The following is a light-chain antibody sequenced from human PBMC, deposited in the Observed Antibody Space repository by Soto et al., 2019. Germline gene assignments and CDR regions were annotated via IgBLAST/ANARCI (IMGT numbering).Light chain of an antibody. CDR3: QQYGSSPGT. J-gene: IGKJ4*01. Sequence: EIVLTQSPGTLSLSPGERATLSCRASQSVSSSYLAWYQQKPGQAPRLLIYGASSRATGIPDRFSGSGSGTDFTLTIGRLEPEDFAVYYCQQYGSSPGTFGGGTKVDIK. V-gene: IGKV3-20*01. CDR1: QSVSSSY. CDR2: GAS.